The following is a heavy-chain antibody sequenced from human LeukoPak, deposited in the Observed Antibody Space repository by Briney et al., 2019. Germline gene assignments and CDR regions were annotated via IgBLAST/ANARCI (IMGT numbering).Heavy chain of an antibody. CDR2: MNPNSGNT. V-gene: IGHV1-8*03. Sequence: GASVKVSCKASGYTFTSYDINWVRQATGQGLEWMGWMNPNSGNTGYAQKFQGRVTITGNTSISTAYMELSSLRSEDTAVYYCARARVMTTNWFDPWGQGTLVTVSS. CDR3: ARARVMTTNWFDP. J-gene: IGHJ5*02. CDR1: GYTFTSYD. D-gene: IGHD2-21*02.